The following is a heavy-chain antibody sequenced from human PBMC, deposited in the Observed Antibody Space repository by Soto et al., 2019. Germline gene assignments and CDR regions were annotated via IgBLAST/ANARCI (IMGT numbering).Heavy chain of an antibody. V-gene: IGHV3-33*01. D-gene: IGHD2-8*02. CDR3: ARADSVLVAKGFDL. J-gene: IGHJ4*02. Sequence: PGGSLRLSCAASGFIFRNYGMHWVRQAPGKGLEWAAVIWDDGSKKYYADSVKGRFTISRDNSKNTLYLQMNSLRAEDTAVYYCARADSVLVAKGFDLWGQGTLVTVSS. CDR2: IWDDGSKK. CDR1: GFIFRNYG.